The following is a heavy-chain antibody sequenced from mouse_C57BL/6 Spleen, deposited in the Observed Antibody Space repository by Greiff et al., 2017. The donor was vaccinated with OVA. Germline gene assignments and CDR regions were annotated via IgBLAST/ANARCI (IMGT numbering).Heavy chain of an antibody. D-gene: IGHD3-2*02. CDR1: GYAFSSSW. CDR3: ARSRQLRPPVPEFAY. V-gene: IGHV1-82*01. CDR2: IYPGDGDT. Sequence: VKLMESGPELVKPGASVKISCKASGYAFSSSWMNWVKQRPGKGLEWIGRIYPGDGDTNYNGKFKGKATLTVDKSSSTAYMKLSSLTSADSAVYFCARSRQLRPPVPEFAYWGQGTLVTVSA. J-gene: IGHJ3*01.